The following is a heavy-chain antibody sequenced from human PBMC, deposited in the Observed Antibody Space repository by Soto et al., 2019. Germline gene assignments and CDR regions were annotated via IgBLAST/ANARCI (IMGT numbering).Heavy chain of an antibody. CDR1: GFSLSKPRMG. J-gene: IGHJ4*02. V-gene: IGHV2-26*01. CDR2: IFSNEET. D-gene: IGHD3-16*01. CDR3: ARRDPRMINFGGVVLFDF. Sequence: SGPTLVNPTESLTLTCTVSGFSLSKPRMGVSWIRQPPGKALEWLAHIFSNEETAYITSLKTRLTISKDTSKSQVVLTMANMDPVDTATYYCARRDPRMINFGGVVLFDFWGQGTLVTV.